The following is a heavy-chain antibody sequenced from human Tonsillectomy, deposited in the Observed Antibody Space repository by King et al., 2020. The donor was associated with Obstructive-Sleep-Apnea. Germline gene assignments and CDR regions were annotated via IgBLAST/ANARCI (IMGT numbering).Heavy chain of an antibody. CDR1: GGSFSGYY. D-gene: IGHD6-13*01. CDR2: INHSGST. J-gene: IGHJ5*02. V-gene: IGHV4-34*01. CDR3: ARGAGDTSSWYWFDP. Sequence: VQLQQWGAGLLKPSETLSLTCAVYGGSFSGYYWSWIRQPPGKGLEWIGEINHSGSTNYNPSLKSRVTISVDTSRNQFSLKLSSVTAADTAVYYCARGAGDTSSWYWFDPWGRGTLFTVSS.